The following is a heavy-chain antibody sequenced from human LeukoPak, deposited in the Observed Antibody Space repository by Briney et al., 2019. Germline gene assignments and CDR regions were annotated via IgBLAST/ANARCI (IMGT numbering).Heavy chain of an antibody. V-gene: IGHV3-30-3*01. CDR2: ISYDGSNK. J-gene: IGHJ5*02. D-gene: IGHD3-3*01. CDR1: GFTFSSYA. CDR3: ARDGATIFGVVIHPYNWFDP. Sequence: GGSLRLSCAASGFTFSSYAMHWVRQAPGKGLEWVAVISYDGSNKYYADSVKGRFTISRDDSKNTLYLQMNSLRAEDTAVYYCARDGATIFGVVIHPYNWFDPWGQGTLVTVSS.